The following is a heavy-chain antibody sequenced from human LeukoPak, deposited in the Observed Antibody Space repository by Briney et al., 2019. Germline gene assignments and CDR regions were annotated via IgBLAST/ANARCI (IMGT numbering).Heavy chain of an antibody. CDR1: GGSISSYY. V-gene: IGHV4-4*07. Sequence: SETLSLTCTVSGGSISSYYWSWIRQPAGKGLEWIGRIYTSGSTNYNPPLKSRVTMSVDTSKNQFSLKLSSVTAADTAVYYCARDAYGGKAYYFDYWGQGTLVTVSS. CDR2: IYTSGST. D-gene: IGHD4-23*01. J-gene: IGHJ4*02. CDR3: ARDAYGGKAYYFDY.